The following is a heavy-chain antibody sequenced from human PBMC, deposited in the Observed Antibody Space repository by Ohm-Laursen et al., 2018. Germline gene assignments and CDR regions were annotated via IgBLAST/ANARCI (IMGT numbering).Heavy chain of an antibody. D-gene: IGHD3-22*01. Sequence: SVKVSCKASGYTFTDYYMHWVRQAPGQGLEWMGWINANSGATHYAQKFQGRVTVTRDTSISTVYMELSRLRSDDTAVYYCARADYYDSSDCWGQGTLVTVSS. CDR3: ARADYYDSSDC. J-gene: IGHJ4*02. V-gene: IGHV1-2*02. CDR1: GYTFTDYY. CDR2: INANSGAT.